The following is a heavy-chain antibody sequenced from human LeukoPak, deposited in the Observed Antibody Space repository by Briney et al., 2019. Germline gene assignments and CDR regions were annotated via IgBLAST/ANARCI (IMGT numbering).Heavy chain of an antibody. D-gene: IGHD3-10*01. J-gene: IGHJ4*02. CDR1: GFTFTKYC. V-gene: IGHV3-48*01. CDR3: ARRESTTMVRGGVDY. CDR2: IISGSTTI. Sequence: GGSLRLSCAASGFTFTKYCMHWDRHTPGKGLEWVSYIISGSTTIYYTDSVKGRFTISRDNAKNSLYLQMNSLRAEDTAVYYCARRESTTMVRGGVDYWGQGTLVTVSS.